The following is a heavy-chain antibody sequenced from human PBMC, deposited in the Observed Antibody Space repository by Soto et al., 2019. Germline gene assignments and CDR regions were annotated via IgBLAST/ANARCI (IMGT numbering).Heavy chain of an antibody. D-gene: IGHD1-20*01. Sequence: GGSLRLSCEASGFTLRNYAITWVRQAPGKGLARVSLISANDVGTYYADPVKTRFTISTGQSRNTGYLQMDSLRADDTAIYYCAKAKNDYNWDDRPPFDYWGQGTLVTVSS. CDR2: ISANDVGT. CDR3: AKAKNDYNWDDRPPFDY. CDR1: GFTLRNYA. J-gene: IGHJ4*02. V-gene: IGHV3-23*01.